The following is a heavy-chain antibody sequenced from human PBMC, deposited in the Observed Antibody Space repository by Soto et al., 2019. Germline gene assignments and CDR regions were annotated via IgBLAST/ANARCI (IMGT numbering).Heavy chain of an antibody. CDR3: ARDLAAGDL. J-gene: IGHJ5*02. Sequence: ASVNVSRKASGYTLINYYIHWVRQAPGQGLEWMAIINPMGGSTNYAQEFQGRVTLTSDTSTSTVYMELSSLRFEDTALFYCARDLAAGDLWGQGTLVTVSS. D-gene: IGHD6-13*01. V-gene: IGHV1-46*01. CDR1: GYTLINYY. CDR2: INPMGGST.